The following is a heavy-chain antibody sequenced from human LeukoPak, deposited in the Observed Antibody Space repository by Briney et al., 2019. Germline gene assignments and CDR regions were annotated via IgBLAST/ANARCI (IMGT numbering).Heavy chain of an antibody. J-gene: IGHJ5*02. D-gene: IGHD4-17*01. Sequence: GGTLRLSCAASGFTFSSYGMHWVRQAPGKGLEWVAVIWYDGSNKYYADSVKGRFTISRDNSKNTLYLQMNSLRAEDTAVYYCVRDPDYGDYLNWFDPWGQGTLVTVSS. V-gene: IGHV3-33*01. CDR3: VRDPDYGDYLNWFDP. CDR1: GFTFSSYG. CDR2: IWYDGSNK.